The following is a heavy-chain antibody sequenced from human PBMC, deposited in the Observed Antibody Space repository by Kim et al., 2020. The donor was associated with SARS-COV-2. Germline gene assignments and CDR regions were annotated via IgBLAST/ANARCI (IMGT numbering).Heavy chain of an antibody. CDR3: ATIAATGTQYGMDV. CDR2: ISDSGDTT. Sequence: GGSLRLSCAASGFTFSNYAMTWVRQAPGKGLEWVSGISDSGDTTYYADSVKGRFTISRDNSKNTLYLQMNSLRVKDTAVYYCATIAATGTQYGMDVWGQGTTVTVSS. J-gene: IGHJ6*02. D-gene: IGHD6-13*01. CDR1: GFTFSNYA. V-gene: IGHV3-23*01.